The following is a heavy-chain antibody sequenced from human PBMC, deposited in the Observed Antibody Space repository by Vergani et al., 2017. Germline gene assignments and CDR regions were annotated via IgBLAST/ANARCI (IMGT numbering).Heavy chain of an antibody. J-gene: IGHJ6*03. CDR1: GGSFSGYY. V-gene: IGHV4-34*01. D-gene: IGHD3-3*01. CDR2: INHSGST. CDR3: ARAYYDFWSGYYIGGYYYYMDV. Sequence: QVQLQQWGAGLLKPSETLSLTCAVYGGSFSGYYWSWIRQPPGKGLEWIGEINHSGSTYYNPSLKSRVTISVDTSKNQFSLKLSSVTAADTAVYYCARAYYDFWSGYYIGGYYYYMDVWGKGTTVTVSS.